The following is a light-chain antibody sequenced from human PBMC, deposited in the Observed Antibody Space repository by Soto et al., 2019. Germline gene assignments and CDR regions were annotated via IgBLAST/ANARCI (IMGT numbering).Light chain of an antibody. CDR2: DAS. CDR3: QQYNTYWT. CDR1: QNVNNW. V-gene: IGKV1-5*01. Sequence: DIQMTQFPSAPSASVGDRVTITCRASQNVNNWLAWYQHKPGKAPQLLIYDASVLETGVPSRFSGSGSGTEFTLAISGLQSDDFATYYCQQYNTYWTFGPGTKVEVK. J-gene: IGKJ1*01.